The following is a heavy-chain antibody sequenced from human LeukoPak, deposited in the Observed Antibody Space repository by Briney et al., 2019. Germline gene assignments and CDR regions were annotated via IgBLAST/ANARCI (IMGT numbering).Heavy chain of an antibody. CDR3: ARGGGGGGGDYYFDY. V-gene: IGHV4-34*01. CDR2: INHRGST. D-gene: IGHD3-16*01. Sequence: SETLSLTCAVYGESLSNSNWTWIRQPPGKGLEWIGEINHRGSTNYNPSLKSRVTISVDTSKDQFSLRLSSVTAADTAVYYCARGGGGGGGDYYFDYWGQGTLVTVSS. CDR1: GESLSNSN. J-gene: IGHJ4*02.